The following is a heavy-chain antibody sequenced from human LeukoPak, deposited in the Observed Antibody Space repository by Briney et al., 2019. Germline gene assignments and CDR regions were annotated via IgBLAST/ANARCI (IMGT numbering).Heavy chain of an antibody. D-gene: IGHD1-26*01. CDR2: ISSSSRYM. V-gene: IGHV3-21*01. CDR3: ASFQGSYPAFDI. Sequence: GGSLRLSCAASGFTFSSYWMSWVRQAPGKGLEWVSSISSSSRYMYYADSVKGRFTISRDNAKNSLFLQMNSLRAEDTAIYYCASFQGSYPAFDIWGQGTMVTVSS. CDR1: GFTFSSYW. J-gene: IGHJ3*02.